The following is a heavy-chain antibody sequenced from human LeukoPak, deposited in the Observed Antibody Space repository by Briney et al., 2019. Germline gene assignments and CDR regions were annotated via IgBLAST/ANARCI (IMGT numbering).Heavy chain of an antibody. V-gene: IGHV3-20*01. Sequence: GGSLRLSCAASGFTFSSYAMSWVRQAPGKGLEWVSGINWNGGSTGYADSVKGRFTISRDNAKNSLYLQMNSLRAEDTALYHCAREHYDFWSGSITPSFFDYWGQGTLVTVSS. J-gene: IGHJ4*02. CDR3: AREHYDFWSGSITPSFFDY. D-gene: IGHD3-3*01. CDR2: INWNGGST. CDR1: GFTFSSYA.